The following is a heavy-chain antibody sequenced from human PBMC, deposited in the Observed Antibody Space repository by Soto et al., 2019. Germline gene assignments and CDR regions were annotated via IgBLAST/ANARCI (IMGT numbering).Heavy chain of an antibody. J-gene: IGHJ6*02. CDR2: MWGSGDRT. CDR1: GFAFRTYA. V-gene: IGHV3-23*01. Sequence: ILSCAASGFAFRTYAMAWARQAPGKGLEGGAGMWGSGDRTLYADSRKGRFTITRHNYRNTQYLQMYSLTDEDTGLYYCVKPGQASGGECSRYLYRMAVWGQGTRVSVSS. D-gene: IGHD2-21*01. CDR3: VKPGQASGGECSRYLYRMAV.